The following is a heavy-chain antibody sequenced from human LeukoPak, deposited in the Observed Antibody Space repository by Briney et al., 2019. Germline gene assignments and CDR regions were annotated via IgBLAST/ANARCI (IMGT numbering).Heavy chain of an antibody. Sequence: SETLSLTCAVYGGSFSGYYWSWLRQPPGKGLEWIGEINHSGSTNYNPSLKSRVTISVDTSKNQFSLKLSSVTAADTAVYYCARVSSGSYYPRPLDYWGQGTLVTVSS. CDR2: INHSGST. CDR1: GGSFSGYY. J-gene: IGHJ4*02. V-gene: IGHV4-34*01. D-gene: IGHD1-26*01. CDR3: ARVSSGSYYPRPLDY.